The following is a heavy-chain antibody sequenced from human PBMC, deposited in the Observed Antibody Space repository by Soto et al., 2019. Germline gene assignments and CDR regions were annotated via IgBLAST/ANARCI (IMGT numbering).Heavy chain of an antibody. Sequence: EVQLVESGGGLVQPGGSLRLSCAASGFTFSIYWMHWVRQAPGKGLVWVSRMNMDGSRTSYADFAKGRFTISRDDAKGTVYLQMSNLRAEETAVYYCGRGDGDRYDGHGYLGRHWGQGTLVTVSS. J-gene: IGHJ4*02. CDR1: GFTFSIYW. CDR2: MNMDGSRT. V-gene: IGHV3-74*01. CDR3: GRGDGDRYDGHGYLGRH. D-gene: IGHD2-21*01.